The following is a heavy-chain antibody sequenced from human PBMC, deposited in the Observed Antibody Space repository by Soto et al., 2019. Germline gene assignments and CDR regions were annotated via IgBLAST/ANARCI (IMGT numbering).Heavy chain of an antibody. CDR2: IYSSGNT. J-gene: IGHJ5*02. V-gene: IGHV4-31*03. CDR3: ARGVTSTGWFDP. D-gene: IGHD3-10*01. CDR1: GGSTDSGSYF. Sequence: QVQLQESGPGLVKPSQTLSLTCTVSGGSTDSGSYFWSWIRQHPQKGLEWIGYIYSSGNTYYNPFFRSRVSISPDTSRNQFSLKLHSVTAADTAVYYCARGVTSTGWFDPWGQGFLVTVSS.